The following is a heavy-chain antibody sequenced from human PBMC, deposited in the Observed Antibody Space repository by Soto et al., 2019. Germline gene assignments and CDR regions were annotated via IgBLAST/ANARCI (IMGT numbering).Heavy chain of an antibody. CDR3: VRLIGNSWLDF. J-gene: IGHJ5*01. CDR1: GDSVSSNNVV. V-gene: IGHV6-1*01. Sequence: SQTLSLTCAISGDSVSSNNVVWNWIRQSPSRGLEWLGRTYYRSKWYNDYAESVKSRITINPDTSKNQFSLHLNSVTPEDTAVYYCVRLIGNSWLDFWGQGTLVTVSS. D-gene: IGHD1-26*01. CDR2: TYYRSKWYN.